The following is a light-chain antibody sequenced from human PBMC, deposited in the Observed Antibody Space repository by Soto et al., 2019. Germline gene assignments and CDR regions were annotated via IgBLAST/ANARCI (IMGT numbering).Light chain of an antibody. CDR3: QQRSTWPPTWT. CDR1: QSIGSY. J-gene: IGKJ1*01. V-gene: IGKV3-11*01. CDR2: EAS. Sequence: EIVLTQSPATLSLSPGERATLSCRASQSIGSYLAWYQQKPGQAPRLLIYEASNRATGIPARFSGSGSGTDFTLTISSLEPEDFALYYCQQRSTWPPTWTFGQGTKVQIK.